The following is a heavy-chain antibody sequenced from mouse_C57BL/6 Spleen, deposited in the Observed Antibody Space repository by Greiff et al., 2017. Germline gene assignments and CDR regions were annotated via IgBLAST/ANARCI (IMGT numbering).Heavy chain of an antibody. CDR1: GYSITSGYY. CDR3: AREGGIYDGYPFAY. J-gene: IGHJ3*01. CDR2: ISYDGSN. D-gene: IGHD2-3*01. V-gene: IGHV3-6*01. Sequence: EVQLQQSGPGLVKPSQSLSLTCSVTGYSITSGYYWNWIRQFPGNKLEWMGYISYDGSNNYNPSLKNRISITRDTSKNQFFLKLNSVTTEDTATYYCAREGGIYDGYPFAYWGQGTLVTVSA.